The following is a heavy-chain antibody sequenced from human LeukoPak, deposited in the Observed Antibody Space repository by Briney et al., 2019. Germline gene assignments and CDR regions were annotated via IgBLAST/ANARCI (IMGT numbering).Heavy chain of an antibody. V-gene: IGHV4-59*01. J-gene: IGHJ5*02. Sequence: SETLSLTCTVSGGSISSYYWSWIRQPPGKGLEWIGYIQYSGSTNYNPSLKSRVTISVDTSKNQLSLKLSSVTAADTAVYYCARASSSGWFWFDPWGQGTLVTVSS. CDR3: ARASSSGWFWFDP. CDR2: IQYSGST. D-gene: IGHD6-19*01. CDR1: GGSISSYY.